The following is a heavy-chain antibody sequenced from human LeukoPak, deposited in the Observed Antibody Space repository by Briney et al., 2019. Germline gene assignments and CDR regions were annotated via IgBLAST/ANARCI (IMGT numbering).Heavy chain of an antibody. J-gene: IGHJ5*02. CDR3: STYCSGGSCYP. V-gene: IGHV3-23*01. Sequence: GGSLRLSCAVSGFTFSSYAMSWVRQAPGKGLEWVSAISGSGGSTYYADSVKGRFTISRGNSKNTLYLQMNSLRAEGTAVYYCSTYCSGGSCYPWGQGTLVTVSS. CDR1: GFTFSSYA. D-gene: IGHD2-15*01. CDR2: ISGSGGST.